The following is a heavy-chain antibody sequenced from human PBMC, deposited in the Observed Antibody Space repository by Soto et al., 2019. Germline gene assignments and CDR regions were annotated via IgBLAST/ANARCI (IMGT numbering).Heavy chain of an antibody. Sequence: QITLKESGPTLVKPTQTLTLTCTFSGFSLSTSGVGVGWIRQPPGKALEWLALIYWDDDKRYSPSLKSRLTITKDTSKNQVVLTMTNMDPVDTATYDCAHRRSYGSGSGKYYFDYWGQGTLVTVSS. V-gene: IGHV2-5*02. CDR3: AHRRSYGSGSGKYYFDY. CDR2: IYWDDDK. D-gene: IGHD3-10*01. J-gene: IGHJ4*02. CDR1: GFSLSTSGVG.